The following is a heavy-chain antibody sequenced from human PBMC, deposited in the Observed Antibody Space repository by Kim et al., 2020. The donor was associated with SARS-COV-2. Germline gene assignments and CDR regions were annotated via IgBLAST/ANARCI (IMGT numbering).Heavy chain of an antibody. Sequence: SETLSLTCAVYGGSFSGYYWSWIRQPPGKGLEWIGEINHSGSTNYNPSLKSRVTISVDTSKNQFSLKLSSVTAADTAVYYCARTQTCGGVCYYYYYYGMDVWGQGTTVTVSS. J-gene: IGHJ6*02. CDR1: GGSFSGYY. V-gene: IGHV4-34*01. CDR2: INHSGST. CDR3: ARTQTCGGVCYYYYYYGMDV. D-gene: IGHD2-21*02.